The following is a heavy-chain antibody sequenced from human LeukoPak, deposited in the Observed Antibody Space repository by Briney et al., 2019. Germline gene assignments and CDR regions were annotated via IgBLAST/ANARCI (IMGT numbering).Heavy chain of an antibody. CDR3: ARQTGCSSTSCYFGFDI. Sequence: SETLSLTCTASGGSISSSSYYWGWIRQPPGKGLEWIGSIYYSGSTYYNPSLQSRVTISVDTSKNQFSLKLSSVAAADTAVYYCARQTGCSSTSCYFGFDIWGQGTMVTVSS. V-gene: IGHV4-39*01. D-gene: IGHD2-2*01. CDR1: GGSISSSSYY. CDR2: IYYSGST. J-gene: IGHJ3*02.